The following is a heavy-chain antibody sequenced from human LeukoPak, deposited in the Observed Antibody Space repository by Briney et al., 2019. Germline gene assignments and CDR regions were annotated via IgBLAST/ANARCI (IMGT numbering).Heavy chain of an antibody. CDR2: IKQDGSEK. CDR1: GFTFSSYW. V-gene: IGHV3-7*03. J-gene: IGHJ4*02. Sequence: PGGSLRLSCAASGFTFSSYWMSWVRQAPGKGLEWVANIKQDGSEKYYVDSVKGRFTISRDNAKNSLYLQMNSLRAEDTALYYCARGDSSGWSLVGHLFVYWGQGILVTVSS. D-gene: IGHD6-19*01. CDR3: ARGDSSGWSLVGHLFVY.